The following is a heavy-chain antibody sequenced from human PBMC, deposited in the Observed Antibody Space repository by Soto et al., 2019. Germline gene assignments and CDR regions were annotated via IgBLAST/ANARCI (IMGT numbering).Heavy chain of an antibody. D-gene: IGHD6-6*01. V-gene: IGHV1-69*01. CDR1: GGTFSSYA. Sequence: QVQLVQSGAEVKKPGSSVKVSCKASGGTFSSYAISWVRQAPGQGLEWRGGIIPIFGTANYAQKFQGRVTITADESTSTAYMEPSSLRSEDTAVYYCARDSSSRGWFDPWGQGTLVTVSS. J-gene: IGHJ5*02. CDR3: ARDSSSRGWFDP. CDR2: IIPIFGTA.